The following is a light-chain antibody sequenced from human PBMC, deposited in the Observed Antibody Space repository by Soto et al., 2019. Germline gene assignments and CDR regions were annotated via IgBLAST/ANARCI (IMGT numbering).Light chain of an antibody. V-gene: IGKV3-20*01. J-gene: IGKJ1*01. CDR1: QSVSSN. CDR3: QQYGSSPQT. CDR2: GAS. Sequence: EIVMTQSPATLSVSPGERATLSCRASQSVSSNLAWYQQKPGQAPRLLIYGASSRPTGIPDRFSGSGSGTDFTLTISRLEPEDFAVYYCQQYGSSPQTFGQGTKVDI.